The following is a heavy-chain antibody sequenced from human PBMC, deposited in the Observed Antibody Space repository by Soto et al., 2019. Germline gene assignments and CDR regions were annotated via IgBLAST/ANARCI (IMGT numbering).Heavy chain of an antibody. J-gene: IGHJ4*02. D-gene: IGHD6-19*01. CDR2: IIPIFGTA. Sequence: QVQLVQSGAEVKKPGSSVKVSCKASGGTFSSYTISWVRQAPGQGLEWMGGIIPIFGTANYAQKFQGRVTITADESTSTAYMELSSLRSEDTAVYYCARITFGALAVAGSGYWGQGTLVTVSS. CDR3: ARITFGALAVAGSGY. V-gene: IGHV1-69*01. CDR1: GGTFSSYT.